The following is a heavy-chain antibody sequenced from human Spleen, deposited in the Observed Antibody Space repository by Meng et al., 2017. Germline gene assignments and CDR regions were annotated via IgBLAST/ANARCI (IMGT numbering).Heavy chain of an antibody. V-gene: IGHV3-23*04. CDR1: GFTFSSYA. CDR3: AKDMGFRKGFDY. CDR2: ISGSGGST. J-gene: IGHJ4*02. Sequence: VQLVESGGGVVQPGGSLRLSCAASGFTFSSYAMSWVRQAPGKGLEWVSAISGSGGSTYYADSVKGRFTISRDNSKNTLYLQMNSLRAEDTALYYCAKDMGFRKGFDYWGQGTLVTVSS. D-gene: IGHD1-26*01.